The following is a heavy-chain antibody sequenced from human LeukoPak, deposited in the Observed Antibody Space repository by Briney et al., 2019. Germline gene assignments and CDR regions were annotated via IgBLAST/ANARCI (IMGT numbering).Heavy chain of an antibody. CDR2: ISYDGSNQ. CDR1: GFTFSNYG. J-gene: IGHJ4*02. Sequence: GRSLRLSCAASGFTFSNYGMHWVRQAPGKGLEWVAVISYDGSNQYYADSVKGRFTISRDNSKNTLYLQMNSLRAEDTAVYYCAKLTRMEAAGTGLYWGQGTLVTVSS. D-gene: IGHD6-13*01. CDR3: AKLTRMEAAGTGLY. V-gene: IGHV3-30*18.